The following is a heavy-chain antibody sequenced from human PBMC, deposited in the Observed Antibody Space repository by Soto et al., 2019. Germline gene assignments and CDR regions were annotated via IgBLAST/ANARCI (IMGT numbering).Heavy chain of an antibody. CDR3: ARSIVVVTALDY. Sequence: ASVKVSCKASGYTFTSYAMHWVRQAPGQRLEWMGWINAGNGNTKYPQKFQGRVTVTRDTSASTAYMELSSLRSEDTAVYYCARSIVVVTALDYWGQGTLVTVSS. V-gene: IGHV1-3*01. CDR2: INAGNGNT. J-gene: IGHJ4*02. D-gene: IGHD2-21*02. CDR1: GYTFTSYA.